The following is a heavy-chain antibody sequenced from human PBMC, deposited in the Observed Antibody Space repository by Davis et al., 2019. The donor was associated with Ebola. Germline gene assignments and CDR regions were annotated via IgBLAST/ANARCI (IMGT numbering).Heavy chain of an antibody. CDR2: ISYDGSNK. V-gene: IGHV3-30*04. CDR1: GFTFSSYA. D-gene: IGHD4-23*01. Sequence: GESLKISCGASGFTFSSYAMHWVRQAPGKGLEWVAVISYDGSNKYYADSVKGRFTISRDNSKNTLYLQMNSLRAEDTAVYYCARDSPYGGNSPGYMDVWGKGTTVTVSS. J-gene: IGHJ6*03. CDR3: ARDSPYGGNSPGYMDV.